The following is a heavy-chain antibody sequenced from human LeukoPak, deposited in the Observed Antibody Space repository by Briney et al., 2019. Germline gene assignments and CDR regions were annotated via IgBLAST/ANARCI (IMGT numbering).Heavy chain of an antibody. CDR3: AELGITMIGGV. J-gene: IGHJ6*04. V-gene: IGHV3-48*04. CDR2: ISSSGSTI. Sequence: GGSLRLSCAASGFTFSSDSMNWVRQAPGKGLEGVSYISSSGSTIYYADSVKGRFTISRDNAKNSLYLQMNSLRAEDTAVYYCAELGITMIGGVWGKGTTVTISS. D-gene: IGHD3-10*02. CDR1: GFTFSSDS.